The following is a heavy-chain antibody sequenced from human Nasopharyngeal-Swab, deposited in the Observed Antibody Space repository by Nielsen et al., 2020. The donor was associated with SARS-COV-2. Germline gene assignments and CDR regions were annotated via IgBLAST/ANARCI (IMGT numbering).Heavy chain of an antibody. D-gene: IGHD6-13*01. J-gene: IGHJ6*02. Sequence: GGSLRLSCAASGFTFSSYAMSWVRQAPGKGLEWVSAISGSGGSTYYADSVKGRCTISRDNSKNTLYLQMNSLRAEDTAVYYCAKSVAAAGPDYYYGLDVWGQGTTVTVSS. CDR3: AKSVAAAGPDYYYGLDV. CDR1: GFTFSSYA. CDR2: ISGSGGST. V-gene: IGHV3-23*01.